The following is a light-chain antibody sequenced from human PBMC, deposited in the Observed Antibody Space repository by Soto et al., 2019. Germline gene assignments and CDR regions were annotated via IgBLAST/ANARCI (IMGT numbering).Light chain of an antibody. CDR1: QSVSSTY. CDR2: GAS. Sequence: EIVLTQSPGTLSLSPGERATLSCRASQSVSSTYLAWYQQKPGQAPRRLIYGASSRAIGIPDRFSGSGSGTDLTLTISRLEPEDFAVYYCQQYGSSPWTFGKGTKVEIK. CDR3: QQYGSSPWT. J-gene: IGKJ1*01. V-gene: IGKV3-20*01.